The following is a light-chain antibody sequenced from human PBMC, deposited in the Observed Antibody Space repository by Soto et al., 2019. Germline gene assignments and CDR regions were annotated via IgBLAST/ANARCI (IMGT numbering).Light chain of an antibody. CDR2: GAS. V-gene: IGKV3-15*01. CDR1: QSVSSS. CDR3: QQYNNWPPYT. Sequence: EIVMTQSPGTLSVSPGERATLSCRASQSVSSSLAWYQQRPGQAPRLLIYGASTRATGVPARFSGSGSGTEFLLTITSLQSEDFAVYYCQQYNNWPPYTFGQGTKLQIK. J-gene: IGKJ2*01.